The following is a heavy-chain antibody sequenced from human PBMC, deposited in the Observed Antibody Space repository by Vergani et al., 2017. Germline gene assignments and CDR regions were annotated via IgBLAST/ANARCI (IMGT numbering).Heavy chain of an antibody. CDR2: INPSGGST. V-gene: IGHV1-46*01. CDR1: GYTFTSYY. Sequence: QVQLVQSGAEVKKPGASVKVSCKASGYTFTSYYMHWVRQAPGQGLEWMGIINPSGGSTSYAQKFQGRVTITADESTSTAYMELSSLRSEDTAVYYCARAGIQLWLLEDYWGQGTLVTVSS. J-gene: IGHJ4*02. D-gene: IGHD5-18*01. CDR3: ARAGIQLWLLEDY.